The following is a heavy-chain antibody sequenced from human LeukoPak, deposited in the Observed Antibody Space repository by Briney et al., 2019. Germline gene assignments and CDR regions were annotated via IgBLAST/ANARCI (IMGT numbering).Heavy chain of an antibody. Sequence: SETLSLTCAVYGGSFSSYYWSWIRQPPGKGLEWIGYIYYSGSTNYNPSLKSRVTISVDTSKNQFSLKLSSVTAADTAVYYCARDLKGTATTSYAFDIWGQGTMVTVSS. CDR1: GGSFSSYY. CDR3: ARDLKGTATTSYAFDI. J-gene: IGHJ3*02. V-gene: IGHV4-59*01. D-gene: IGHD1-26*01. CDR2: IYYSGST.